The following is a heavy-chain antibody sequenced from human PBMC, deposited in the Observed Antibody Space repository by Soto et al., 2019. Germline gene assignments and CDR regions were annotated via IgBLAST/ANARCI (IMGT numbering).Heavy chain of an antibody. CDR3: ARDPKSYSSSWYRYYYYGMDV. V-gene: IGHV3-7*01. CDR1: GFTFSSYW. CDR2: IKQDGSEK. J-gene: IGHJ6*02. Sequence: LRLSCAASGFTFSSYWMSWVRQAPGKGLEWVANIKQDGSEKYYVDSVKGRFTISRDNAKNSLYLQMNSLRAEDTAVYYCARDPKSYSSSWYRYYYYGMDVWGQGTTVTVSS. D-gene: IGHD6-13*01.